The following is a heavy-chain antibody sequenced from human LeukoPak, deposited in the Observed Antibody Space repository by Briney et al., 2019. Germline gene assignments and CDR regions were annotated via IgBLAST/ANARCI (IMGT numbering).Heavy chain of an antibody. V-gene: IGHV4-4*07. J-gene: IGHJ3*02. CDR1: GGSISGYF. D-gene: IGHD1-26*01. CDR3: ARGERGSYAFDI. Sequence: SETLSLTCTISGGSISGYFGTWIRQASGKGLEWIGRIYTSGSTNYNPSLKSRVTMSVDTSKNQFSLKLSSVTAADTAVYYCARGERGSYAFDIWGQGTMVTVSS. CDR2: IYTSGST.